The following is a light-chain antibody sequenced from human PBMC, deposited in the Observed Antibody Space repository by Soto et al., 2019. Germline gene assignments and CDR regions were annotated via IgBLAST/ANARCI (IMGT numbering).Light chain of an antibody. CDR1: QSISSY. J-gene: IGKJ1*01. CDR2: AAS. CDR3: QQYNGLPTWT. Sequence: DIQMTQSPSSLSASVGDRVTITCRASQSISSYLNWYQQKPGKAPKLLIYAASSLQSGVPSRFSGSGSGTDFTLTISSLQPDDSATYYCQQYNGLPTWTFGQGTKVDIK. V-gene: IGKV1-39*01.